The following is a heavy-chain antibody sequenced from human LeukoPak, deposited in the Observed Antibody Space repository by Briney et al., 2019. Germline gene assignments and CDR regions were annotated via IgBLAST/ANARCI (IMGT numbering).Heavy chain of an antibody. Sequence: GASVKPSCKASGGTFSSYAISWVRQAPGHGLEWMGRIIPIFGIATYAQKFQGRRTITADKSTSTAYMELSSLRSEDTAVYYCARTYCSGTSCPEGDWVQGTLVTVSS. CDR1: GGTFSSYA. D-gene: IGHD2-2*01. CDR2: IIPIFGIA. J-gene: IGHJ4*02. CDR3: ARTYCSGTSCPEGD. V-gene: IGHV1-69*04.